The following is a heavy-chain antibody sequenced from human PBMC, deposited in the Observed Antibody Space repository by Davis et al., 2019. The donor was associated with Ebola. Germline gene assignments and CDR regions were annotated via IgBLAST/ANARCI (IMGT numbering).Heavy chain of an antibody. D-gene: IGHD4-17*01. CDR2: IYYSGST. Sequence: PSETLSLTCTVSGGSISSSSYYWGWIRQPPGKGLEWIGSIYYSGSTYYNPSLKSRVTISVDTSKNQFSLKLSSVTAADTAVYYCARHDYTVTTFFDYWGQGTLVTVSS. CDR3: ARHDYTVTTFFDY. J-gene: IGHJ4*02. V-gene: IGHV4-39*01. CDR1: GGSISSSSYY.